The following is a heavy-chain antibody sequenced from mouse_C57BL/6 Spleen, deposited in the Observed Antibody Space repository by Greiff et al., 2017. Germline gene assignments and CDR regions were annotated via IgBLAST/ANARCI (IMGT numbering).Heavy chain of an antibody. D-gene: IGHD2-1*01. CDR3: ARSGGNYDAMDY. Sequence: QVQLQQPGAELVKPGASVKLSCKASGYTFTCYWMHWVKQRPGQGLEWIGMIHPNSGSTNYNEKFKSKATLTVDKSSSTAYMQLSSLTSEDSAVYYCARSGGNYDAMDYWGQGTSVTVSS. CDR1: GYTFTCYW. J-gene: IGHJ4*01. V-gene: IGHV1-64*01. CDR2: IHPNSGST.